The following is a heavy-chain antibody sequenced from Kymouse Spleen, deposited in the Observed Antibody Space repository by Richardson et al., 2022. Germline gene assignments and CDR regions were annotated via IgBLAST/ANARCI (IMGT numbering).Heavy chain of an antibody. CDR2: IRSKANSYAT. CDR1: GFTFSGSA. CDR3: TSPYCSSTSCYAFDI. V-gene: IGHV3-73*02. J-gene: IGHJ3*02. D-gene: IGHD2-2*02. Sequence: EVQLVESGGGLVQPGGSLKLSCAASGFTFSGSAMHWVRQASGKGLEWVGRIRSKANSYATAYAASVKGRFTISRDDSKNTAYLQMNSLKTEDTAVYYCTSPYCSSTSCYAFDIWGQGTMVTVSS.